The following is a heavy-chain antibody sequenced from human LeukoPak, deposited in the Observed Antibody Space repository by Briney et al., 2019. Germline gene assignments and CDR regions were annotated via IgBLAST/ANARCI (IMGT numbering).Heavy chain of an antibody. V-gene: IGHV3-23*01. CDR1: RFTFSSYA. Sequence: GGSLRLSCAASRFTFSSYAMSWVRQAPGKGLEWVSTISGSGDSTYYADSVKGRFTISRDRSKNTLYLQMNSLRADDTAVYYCAKDQRKYCSRSSCYVFDIWGQGTVVTVSS. D-gene: IGHD2-2*01. CDR2: ISGSGDST. J-gene: IGHJ3*02. CDR3: AKDQRKYCSRSSCYVFDI.